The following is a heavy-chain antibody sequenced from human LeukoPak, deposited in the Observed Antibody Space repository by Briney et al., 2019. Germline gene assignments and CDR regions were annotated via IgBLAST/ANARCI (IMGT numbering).Heavy chain of an antibody. CDR3: TTDRDDSYFDY. CDR2: IKSKTDGGTT. J-gene: IGHJ4*02. Sequence: PGGSLRLSCAASGFTFSNAWMSWVRQAPGKGLEWVGRIKSKTDGGTTDYAAPVKGRLTISRDDSKNTLYLQMNSLKTEDTAVYYCTTDRDDSYFDYWGQGTLVTVSS. V-gene: IGHV3-15*01. D-gene: IGHD3-3*01. CDR1: GFTFSNAW.